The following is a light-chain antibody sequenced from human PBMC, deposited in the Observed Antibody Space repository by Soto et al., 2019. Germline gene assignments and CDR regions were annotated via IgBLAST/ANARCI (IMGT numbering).Light chain of an antibody. CDR3: HQYHSPPQT. J-gene: IGKJ2*01. CDR1: QTRTRAY. Sequence: EIVLMQSPGTLSLSPGERATLSCRASQTRTRAYVAWYQQKPGQAPRLLIYAASYRATGISDKFSGSGSGTDFSLTISRLEPEDSAVYYCHQYHSPPQTFGQGTKVEIK. V-gene: IGKV3-20*01. CDR2: AAS.